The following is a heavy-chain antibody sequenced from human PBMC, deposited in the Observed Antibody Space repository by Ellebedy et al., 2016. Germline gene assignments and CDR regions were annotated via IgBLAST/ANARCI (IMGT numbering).Heavy chain of an antibody. D-gene: IGHD3-10*01. V-gene: IGHV5-51*01. CDR1: GYKFTSYW. CDR3: ARQAGGSGTYYHHNYHYMDV. J-gene: IGHJ6*03. CDR2: IYPGDSDT. Sequence: KVSCKGSGYKFTSYWIGWVRQMPGKGLEWMAIIYPGDSDTRYSPSFQGQVTISVDKFISTAYLQWSSLKASDTAMYYCARQAGGSGTYYHHNYHYMDVWGKGTTVTVSS.